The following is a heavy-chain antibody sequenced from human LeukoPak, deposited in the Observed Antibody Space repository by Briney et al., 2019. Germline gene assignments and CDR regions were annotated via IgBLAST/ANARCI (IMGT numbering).Heavy chain of an antibody. CDR3: AREPSYYYGSGSPGPYYYYGMDV. Sequence: GASVKVSCKASGYTFTSYYMHWVRQAPGQGLEWMGIINPRGGSTRYAQMFQGRVTMTRDTSTSTVYMELSSLRSEDTAVYYCAREPSYYYGSGSPGPYYYYGMDVWGQGTTVTVSS. V-gene: IGHV1-46*01. CDR2: INPRGGST. D-gene: IGHD3-10*01. CDR1: GYTFTSYY. J-gene: IGHJ6*02.